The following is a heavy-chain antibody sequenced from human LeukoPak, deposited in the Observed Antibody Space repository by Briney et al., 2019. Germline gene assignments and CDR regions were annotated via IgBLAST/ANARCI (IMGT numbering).Heavy chain of an antibody. J-gene: IGHJ4*02. CDR1: EYTFTGYY. Sequence: GASVKVSCKASEYTFTGYYMHWVRQAPGQGLEWMGWINPNSGGTNYAQKFQGRVTMTRDTSISTAYMELSRLRSDDTAVYYCARDIEVRGVPDYWGQGTLVTVSS. CDR3: ARDIEVRGVPDY. D-gene: IGHD3-10*01. V-gene: IGHV1-2*02. CDR2: INPNSGGT.